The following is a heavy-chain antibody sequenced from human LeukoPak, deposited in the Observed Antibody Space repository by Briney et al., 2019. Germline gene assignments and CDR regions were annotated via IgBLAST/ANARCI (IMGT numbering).Heavy chain of an antibody. V-gene: IGHV3-33*01. CDR2: IWYDGSNK. J-gene: IGHJ4*02. D-gene: IGHD5-18*01. CDR1: GFTFSSYG. Sequence: PGGSLRLSCAASGFTFSSYGMHWVRQAPGKGLEWVAVIWYDGSNKYYADSVKGRFTISRDNSKNTLYLQMNSLRAEDTAVYYCARDRGYSYGHCFDYWGQGTLVTVSS. CDR3: ARDRGYSYGHCFDY.